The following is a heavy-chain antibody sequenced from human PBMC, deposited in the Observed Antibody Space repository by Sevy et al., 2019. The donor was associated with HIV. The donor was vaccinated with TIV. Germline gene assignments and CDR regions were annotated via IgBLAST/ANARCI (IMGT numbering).Heavy chain of an antibody. V-gene: IGHV3-15*01. Sequence: GGSLRLSCTASGFTFSNAWMTWVRQTPERGLEWVALIKPITDAGTTGYAAPVQGRFTISRDDSKNTVYLQLNSLKTEDTAVYYCTAGPVSFWGQGTLVTVSS. CDR1: GFTFSNAW. CDR3: TAGPVSF. J-gene: IGHJ4*02. CDR2: IKPITDAGTT. D-gene: IGHD3-16*01.